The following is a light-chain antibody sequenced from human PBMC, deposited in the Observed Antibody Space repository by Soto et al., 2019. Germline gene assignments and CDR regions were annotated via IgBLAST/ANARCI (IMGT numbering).Light chain of an antibody. V-gene: IGKV4-1*01. CDR2: WAS. CDR3: QQYYSSPYT. Sequence: DIVMTQSPDSLAVSLGERATINCKSSQSVLYSSNNKNYLAWYQQKPGQPPKLLIYWASIRISGVPDRVSGSGSGTDFTLTISSLQADDVAVYYCQQYYSSPYTFGQGTKLEI. CDR1: QSVLYSSNNKNY. J-gene: IGKJ2*01.